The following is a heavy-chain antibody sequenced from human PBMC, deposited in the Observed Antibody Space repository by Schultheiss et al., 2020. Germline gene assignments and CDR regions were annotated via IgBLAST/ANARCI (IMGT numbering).Heavy chain of an antibody. V-gene: IGHV1-18*01. D-gene: IGHD3-3*01. CDR3: ARTPHYYDFWSGLVFDY. Sequence: ASVKVSCKASGYTFTSYGISWVRQAPGQGLEWMGWISAYNGNTNYAQKLQGRVTMTTDTSTSTAYMELRSLRSDDTAVYYCARTPHYYDFWSGLVFDYWGQGTLVTVSS. CDR1: GYTFTSYG. J-gene: IGHJ4*02. CDR2: ISAYNGNT.